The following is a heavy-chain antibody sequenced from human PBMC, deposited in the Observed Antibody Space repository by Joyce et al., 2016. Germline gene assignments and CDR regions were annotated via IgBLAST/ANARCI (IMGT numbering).Heavy chain of an antibody. CDR2: INTDVSST. D-gene: IGHD3-3*01. CDR1: RFPFSSYW. Sequence: EVQLVESGGTLVQPGGSLRLSCAAPRFPFSSYWMHWVRQAPGKGLVWVSRINTDVSSTRYADSMKGRFTISRDNAKNTLYLQMNSLRADDTAVYYCTRELITIYYYYGMDVWGQGTTVTVSS. CDR3: TRELITIYYYYGMDV. J-gene: IGHJ6*02. V-gene: IGHV3-74*01.